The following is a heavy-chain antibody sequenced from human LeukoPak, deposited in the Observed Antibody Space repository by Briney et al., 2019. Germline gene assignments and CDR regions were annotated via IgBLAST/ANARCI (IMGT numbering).Heavy chain of an antibody. CDR1: GYSFTNYG. Sequence: ASVKVSCKASGYSFTNYGISWVRQAPGQGLEWMGWISAYNDNAHYAQGLEGRVTMTSETSTRTAYIELRSLRSDDTAVYYCARSTLGIEFDYWGQGSLVTVSS. V-gene: IGHV1-18*01. D-gene: IGHD7-27*01. J-gene: IGHJ4*02. CDR2: ISAYNDNA. CDR3: ARSTLGIEFDY.